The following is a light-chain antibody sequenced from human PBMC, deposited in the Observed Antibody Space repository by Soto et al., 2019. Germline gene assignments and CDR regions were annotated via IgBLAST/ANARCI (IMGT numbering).Light chain of an antibody. CDR3: QQCNSLPYI. CDR1: QSITSC. Sequence: DIQMTQSPATLSASVGDRVTITCRASQSITSCLAWYQQKPGKAPKLLIYQASTLGSGVPSRFSGSGSGTEFTLTISSLQPGDFATYYCQQCNSLPYIFGQGTKLEIK. CDR2: QAS. V-gene: IGKV1-5*03. J-gene: IGKJ2*01.